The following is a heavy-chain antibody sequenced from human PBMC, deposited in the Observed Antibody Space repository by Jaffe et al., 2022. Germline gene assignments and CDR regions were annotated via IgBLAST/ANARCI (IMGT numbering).Heavy chain of an antibody. J-gene: IGHJ4*02. CDR3: AKDFTRAAGNHPNYFDC. Sequence: EVQLLESGGGLVQPGGSLRLSCAASGFTFSSYGMSWVRQAPGKGLEWVSGIFGNGGNTYYADSVKGRFTISRDNSKNTLSLEMNSLRADDTAVYYCAKDFTRAAGNHPNYFDCWGQGTLVTVSS. V-gene: IGHV3-23*01. D-gene: IGHD6-25*01. CDR1: GFTFSSYG. CDR2: IFGNGGNT.